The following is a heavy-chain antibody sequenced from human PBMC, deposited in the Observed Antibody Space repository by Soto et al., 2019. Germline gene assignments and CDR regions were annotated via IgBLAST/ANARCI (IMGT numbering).Heavy chain of an antibody. CDR1: GYTFTSYG. CDR2: ISAYNGNT. V-gene: IGHV1-18*01. J-gene: IGHJ6*02. D-gene: IGHD3-10*01. Sequence: ASVKVSCKASGYTFTSYGIRWVRQAPGQGLEWMGWISAYNGNTNYAQKLQGRVTMTTDTSTSTAYMELRSLRSDDTAVYYCARAGGGLYYGSGSYYNPWGYYYGMDVWGQGTTVTVSS. CDR3: ARAGGGLYYGSGSYYNPWGYYYGMDV.